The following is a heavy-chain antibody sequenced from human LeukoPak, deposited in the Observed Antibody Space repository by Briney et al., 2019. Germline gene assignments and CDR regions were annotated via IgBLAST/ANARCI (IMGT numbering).Heavy chain of an antibody. J-gene: IGHJ4*02. Sequence: GASVKVSCKTSGYSFITYSINWVRQAPGQGLEWMGWIGGYSGNTNYAQELQGRVTMTIDTSTGTAYMEVRSLRSDDTAVYYCARGHSSGRDYYFDYWGQGTLVTVSS. D-gene: IGHD6-19*01. V-gene: IGHV1-18*01. CDR2: IGGYSGNT. CDR3: ARGHSSGRDYYFDY. CDR1: GYSFITYS.